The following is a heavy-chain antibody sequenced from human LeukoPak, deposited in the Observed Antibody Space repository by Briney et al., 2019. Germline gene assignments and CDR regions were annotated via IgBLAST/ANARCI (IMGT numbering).Heavy chain of an antibody. CDR1: GFTFSSYG. Sequence: GRSLRLSCAASGFTFSSYGMHWVRQALGKGLEWVAVISYDGSNKYYADSVKGRFTISRDNSENTLYLQMNSLRAEDTAVYYCAKDQNGPIDYWGQGTLVTVSS. J-gene: IGHJ4*02. CDR2: ISYDGSNK. V-gene: IGHV3-30*18. CDR3: AKDQNGPIDY.